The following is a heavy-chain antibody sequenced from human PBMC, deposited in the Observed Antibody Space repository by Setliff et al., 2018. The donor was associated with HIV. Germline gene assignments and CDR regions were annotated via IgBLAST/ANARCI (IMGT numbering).Heavy chain of an antibody. Sequence: SVKVSCKASGGTFSSYAISWVRQAPGQGLEWMGRIIPIFGTANYAQKFRGRVTITADKSTSTAYMELSSLRSEDTAVYYCARNPQPTGTPDYYYYYYMDVWGKGTTVTVS. D-gene: IGHD1-1*01. V-gene: IGHV1-69*06. CDR2: IIPIFGTA. CDR1: GGTFSSYA. CDR3: ARNPQPTGTPDYYYYYYMDV. J-gene: IGHJ6*03.